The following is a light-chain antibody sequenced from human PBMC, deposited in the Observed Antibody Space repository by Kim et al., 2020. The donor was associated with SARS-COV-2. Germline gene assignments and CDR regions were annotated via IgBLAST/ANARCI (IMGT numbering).Light chain of an antibody. CDR2: GKN. J-gene: IGLJ2*01. V-gene: IGLV3-19*01. CDR3: NSRDSSGNHHVV. CDR1: SLRSYY. Sequence: LGQKVRITCQGDSLRSYYASWYQQKPGQAPVLVIYGKNNRPSGIPDRFSGSSSGNTASLTITGAQAEDEADYYCNSRDSSGNHHVVFGGGTKLTVL.